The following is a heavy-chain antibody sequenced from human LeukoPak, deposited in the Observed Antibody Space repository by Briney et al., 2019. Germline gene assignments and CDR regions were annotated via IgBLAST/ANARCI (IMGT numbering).Heavy chain of an antibody. CDR3: ARIKKELVWTALDY. Sequence: GGSLRLSCTASGFTFSSYSMNWVRQAPGKGLEWVASISSSSSYIYYADSVKGRFTISRDNAKTSLYLQMNSLGAEDTAVYYCARIKKELVWTALDYWGQGTLVTVSS. CDR1: GFTFSSYS. V-gene: IGHV3-21*01. D-gene: IGHD6-6*01. J-gene: IGHJ4*02. CDR2: ISSSSSYI.